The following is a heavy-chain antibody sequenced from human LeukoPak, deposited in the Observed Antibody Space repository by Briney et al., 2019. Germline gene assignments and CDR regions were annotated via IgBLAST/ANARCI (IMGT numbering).Heavy chain of an antibody. CDR1: GFTFSNCE. Sequence: SGGSLRLSCAASGFTFSNCEMNWVRQAPGKGLEWVSYISNSGSTKYYADSVKGRFTISRDNAKNSLYLQMNSLRDEDTAVYYCARDSAFCGGDCYPLDSWGQGTLVTVSS. CDR3: ARDSAFCGGDCYPLDS. CDR2: ISNSGSTK. J-gene: IGHJ4*02. D-gene: IGHD2-21*02. V-gene: IGHV3-48*03.